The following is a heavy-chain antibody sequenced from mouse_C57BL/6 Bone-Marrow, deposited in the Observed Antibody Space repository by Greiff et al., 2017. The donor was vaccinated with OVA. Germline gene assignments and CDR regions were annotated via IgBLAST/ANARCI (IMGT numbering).Heavy chain of an antibody. Sequence: EVQRVESGGDLVKPGGSLKLSCAASGFTFSSYGMSWVRQTPDKRLEWVATISSGGSYTYYPDSVKGRFTISRDNAKNTLYLQMSSLKSEDTAMYYCATKAGYGSSHGYYGYWGNGATLTVSS. V-gene: IGHV5-6*01. CDR2: ISSGGSYT. D-gene: IGHD1-1*01. J-gene: IGHJ2*01. CDR1: GFTFSSYG. CDR3: ATKAGYGSSHGYYGY.